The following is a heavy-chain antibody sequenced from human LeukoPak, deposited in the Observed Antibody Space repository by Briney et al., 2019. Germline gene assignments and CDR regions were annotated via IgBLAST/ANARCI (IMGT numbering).Heavy chain of an antibody. V-gene: IGHV3-48*01. Sequence: PGGSLRLSCAASGFTFSSYSMNWVRQAPGKGLEWVSYISSSSSTIYYADSVKGRFTISRDNAKNSLYLQMNSLRAEDTAVYYCARDQYDSSGYYYGPDFDYWGQGTLVTVSS. CDR1: GFTFSSYS. CDR2: ISSSSSTI. D-gene: IGHD3-22*01. J-gene: IGHJ4*02. CDR3: ARDQYDSSGYYYGPDFDY.